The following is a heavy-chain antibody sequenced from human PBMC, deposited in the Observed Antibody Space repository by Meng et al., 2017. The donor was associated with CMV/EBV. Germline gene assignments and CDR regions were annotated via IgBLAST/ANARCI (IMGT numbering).Heavy chain of an antibody. CDR2: IKQDGSEK. CDR3: ARENYYYGMDV. Sequence: GESLKISCAASGFTFSRYWMSWVRQAPGKGLEWVANIKQDGSEKYYVDSVKGRFTISRDNAKNTLYVQVNSLRAEDTAVYYCARENYYYGMDVWGQGTTVTVSS. V-gene: IGHV3-7*03. J-gene: IGHJ6*02. CDR1: GFTFSRYW.